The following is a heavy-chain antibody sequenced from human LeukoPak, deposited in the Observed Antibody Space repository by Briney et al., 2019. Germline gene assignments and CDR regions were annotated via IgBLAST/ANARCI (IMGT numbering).Heavy chain of an antibody. D-gene: IGHD2-21*02. V-gene: IGHV3-30*04. J-gene: IGHJ4*02. CDR3: ARDLGPYCGGDCYPTPGY. Sequence: GGSLRLSCAASGFTFSSYAMHWVRQAPGKGLEWVAVISYDGSNKYYADSVKGRFTISRDNSKNTLYLQMNSLRAEDTAVYYCARDLGPYCGGDCYPTPGYWGQGTLVTVSS. CDR1: GFTFSSYA. CDR2: ISYDGSNK.